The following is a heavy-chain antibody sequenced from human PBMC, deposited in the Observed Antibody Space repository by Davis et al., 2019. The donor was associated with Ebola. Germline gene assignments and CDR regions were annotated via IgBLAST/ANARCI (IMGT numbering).Heavy chain of an antibody. V-gene: IGHV3-30*18. CDR3: AKAVLYSGYDSHYYYGMDV. CDR2: ISYDGSNK. Sequence: PGGSLRLSCAASGFTFSSYGMHWVRQAPGKGLEWVAVISYDGSNKYYADSVKGRFTISRDNSKNTLYLQMNSLRAEDTAVYYCAKAVLYSGYDSHYYYGMDVWGQGTTVTVSS. J-gene: IGHJ6*02. CDR1: GFTFSSYG. D-gene: IGHD5-12*01.